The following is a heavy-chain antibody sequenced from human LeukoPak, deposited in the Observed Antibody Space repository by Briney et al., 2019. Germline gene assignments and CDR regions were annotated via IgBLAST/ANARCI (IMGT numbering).Heavy chain of an antibody. V-gene: IGHV4-61*02. Sequence: PSETLSLTCTVSGGSISSGSYYWSWIRQPAGKGLEWIGRIYTSGSTNYNPSLKSRVTISVDTSKNQFSLKLSSVTAADTAVYYCARGRIPDYWGQGTLVTVSS. CDR2: IYTSGST. CDR3: ARGRIPDY. CDR1: GGSISSGSYY. J-gene: IGHJ4*02.